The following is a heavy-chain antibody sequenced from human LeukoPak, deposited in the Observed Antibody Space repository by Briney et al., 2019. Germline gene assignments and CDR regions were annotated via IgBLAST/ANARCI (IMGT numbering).Heavy chain of an antibody. Sequence: GGSLRLSCAASGFTFSTHAMSWVRQAPGKGLEWVSSISSSSSYKYYTDSVKGRFTISRDNAKNSLYLQMNSLRAEDTAVYYCARVGYYSSGPFSYFDYWGQGTLVTVSS. CDR3: ARVGYYSSGPFSYFDY. CDR1: GFTFSTHA. CDR2: ISSSSSYK. V-gene: IGHV3-21*01. D-gene: IGHD3-10*01. J-gene: IGHJ4*02.